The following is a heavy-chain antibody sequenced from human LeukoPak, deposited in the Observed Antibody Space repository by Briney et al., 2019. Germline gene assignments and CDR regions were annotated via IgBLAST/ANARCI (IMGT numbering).Heavy chain of an antibody. CDR3: ARVGARITMVRGGINKYYFDY. J-gene: IGHJ4*02. D-gene: IGHD3-10*01. CDR1: GYTFTAYY. CDR2: INPNSGGT. Sequence: ASVKVSCKASGYTFTAYYLQWVRLAPGQGLEWMGWINPNSGGTNYAQKFQGRVTMTRDTSISTAYMELSRLRSDDTAVYYCARVGARITMVRGGINKYYFDYWGQGTLVTVSS. V-gene: IGHV1-2*02.